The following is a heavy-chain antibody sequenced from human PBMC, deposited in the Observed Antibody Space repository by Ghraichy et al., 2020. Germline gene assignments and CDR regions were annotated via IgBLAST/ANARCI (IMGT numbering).Heavy chain of an antibody. J-gene: IGHJ6*02. V-gene: IGHV3-21*01. CDR3: ARDEYYDFWSGYYFGDYYYGMDV. D-gene: IGHD3-3*01. CDR1: GFTFSSYS. CDR2: ISSSSSYI. Sequence: GESLNISCAASGFTFSSYSMNWVRQAPGKGLEWVSSISSSSSYIYYADSVKGRFTISRDNAKNSLYLQMNSLRAEDTAVYYCARDEYYDFWSGYYFGDYYYGMDVWGQGTTVTVSS.